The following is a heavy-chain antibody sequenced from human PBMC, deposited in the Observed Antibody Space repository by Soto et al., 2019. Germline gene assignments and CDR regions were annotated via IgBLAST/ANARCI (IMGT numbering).Heavy chain of an antibody. V-gene: IGHV4-34*01. Sequence: QVQLQQWGAGLLKPSETLSLTCAVYDGSFSDFYWTWIRQRPGKGLEWIGEINHSGSTNYNPSPEGRFAISVDTSKIHFTLNQTSVTAGDTAVDYGGPRGVVADPRGYWGQGTQVTVSS. CDR2: INHSGST. J-gene: IGHJ4*02. CDR1: DGSFSDFY. D-gene: IGHD2-15*01. CDR3: GPRGVVADPRGY.